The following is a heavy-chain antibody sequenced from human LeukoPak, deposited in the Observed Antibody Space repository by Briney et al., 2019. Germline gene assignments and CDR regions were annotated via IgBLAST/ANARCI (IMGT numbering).Heavy chain of an antibody. D-gene: IGHD1-26*01. CDR2: ISASGDTI. CDR1: GFTFSSYS. CDR3: ARDPSWEILSYFDY. J-gene: IGHJ4*02. V-gene: IGHV3-48*04. Sequence: PGGSLRLSCAASGFTFSSYSFNWVRQAPGKGLEWVSYISASGDTIYYGDSVRGRFTISRDNAKNSLYLDMNTLKAEDTAVYYCARDPSWEILSYFDYWGQGTLATVSS.